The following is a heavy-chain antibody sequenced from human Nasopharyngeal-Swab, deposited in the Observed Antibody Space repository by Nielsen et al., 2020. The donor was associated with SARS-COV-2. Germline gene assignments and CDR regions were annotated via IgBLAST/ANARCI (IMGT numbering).Heavy chain of an antibody. CDR2: ISAYNGNT. V-gene: IGHV1-18*04. CDR3: ARDDLTAYDAFDI. D-gene: IGHD7-27*01. Sequence: ASVKVSCKASGYTFTGYYMHWVRQAPGQGLEWMGWISAYNGNTNYAQKLQGRVTMTTDTSTSTAYMELRSLRSDDTAVYYCARDDLTAYDAFDIWGQGTMVTVSS. CDR1: GYTFTGYY. J-gene: IGHJ3*02.